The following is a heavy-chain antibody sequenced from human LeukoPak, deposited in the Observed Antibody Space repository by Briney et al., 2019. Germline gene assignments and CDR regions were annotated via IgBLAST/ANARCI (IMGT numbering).Heavy chain of an antibody. CDR1: GFTFGSYA. V-gene: IGHV3-53*01. Sequence: GGSLRFSCAASGFTFGSYAMSWVRQAPGKGLEWVSVIYSGGSTYYADSVKGRFTISRDNSKNTLYLQMNSLRAEDTAVYYCARGPLGYWGQGTLVTVSS. CDR3: ARGPLGY. CDR2: IYSGGST. J-gene: IGHJ4*02.